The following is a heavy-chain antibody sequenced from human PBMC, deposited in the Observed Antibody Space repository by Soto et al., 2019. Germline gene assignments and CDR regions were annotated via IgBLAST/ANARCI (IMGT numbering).Heavy chain of an antibody. CDR3: AREVQVHTPAFVY. J-gene: IGHJ4*02. V-gene: IGHV1-69*19. Sequence: QVQLVQSGAEMKKPGSSVTVSCQSSGGTFNTYAMNWVRQAPGQGPEWMGDISPMFGAANYAPKFQGRVTITADESTGTSYMQLSSLTSADTALYFCAREVQVHTPAFVYWGQGTLVTVSS. CDR2: ISPMFGAA. D-gene: IGHD3-10*01. CDR1: GGTFNTYA.